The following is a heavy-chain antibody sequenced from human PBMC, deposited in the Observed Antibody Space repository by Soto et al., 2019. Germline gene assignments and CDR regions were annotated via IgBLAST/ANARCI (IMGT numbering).Heavy chain of an antibody. CDR3: ARGTAMFRVLNY. CDR2: IYYSGST. Sequence: QVQLQESGPGLVKPTQTLSLTCTVSGGSISSGGYYWSWIRQHPGKGLEWIGYIYYSGSTYYNPSLKSRVTISVDTSKNQFSLKMSSVTAADTSVYYCARGTAMFRVLNYWGQGTLVTVSS. D-gene: IGHD5-18*01. V-gene: IGHV4-31*03. CDR1: GGSISSGGYY. J-gene: IGHJ4*02.